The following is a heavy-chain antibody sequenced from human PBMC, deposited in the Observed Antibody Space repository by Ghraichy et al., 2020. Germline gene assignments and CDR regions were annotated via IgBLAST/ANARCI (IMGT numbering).Heavy chain of an antibody. V-gene: IGHV2-5*01. CDR2: IYWNDDK. D-gene: IGHD2-21*02. CDR1: GFSLSTSGVG. CDR3: AQIVVVTAIRFGLSKSYWYFDL. J-gene: IGHJ2*01. Sequence: SGPTLVKPTQTLTLTCTFSGFSLSTSGVGVGWIRQPPGKALEWLALIYWNDDKRYSPSLKSRLTITKDTSKNQVVLTMTNMDPVDTATYYCAQIVVVTAIRFGLSKSYWYFDLWGRGTLVTVSS.